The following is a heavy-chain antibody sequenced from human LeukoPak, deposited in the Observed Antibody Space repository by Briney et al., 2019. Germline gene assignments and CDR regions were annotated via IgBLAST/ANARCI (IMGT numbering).Heavy chain of an antibody. CDR1: GFTFDDYA. D-gene: IGHD2-2*01. J-gene: IGHJ5*02. CDR2: ISWNSGSI. V-gene: IGHV3-9*01. Sequence: GGSLRLSCAASGFTFDDYAMHWVRQAPGKGLEWVSGISWNSGSIGYADSVKGRLTISRDNAKNSLYLQMNSLRAEDTALYYCAKAAYCSSTSCWDWFDPWGQGTLVTVSS. CDR3: AKAAYCSSTSCWDWFDP.